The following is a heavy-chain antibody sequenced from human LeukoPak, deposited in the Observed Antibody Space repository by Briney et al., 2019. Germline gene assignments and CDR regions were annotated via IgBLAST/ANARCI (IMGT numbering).Heavy chain of an antibody. J-gene: IGHJ5*02. CDR1: GYTFTGYY. D-gene: IGHD1-1*01. CDR3: ARDFGYNWKANWFDP. CDR2: INPNSGGT. V-gene: IGHV1-2*02. Sequence: GASVKVSCKASGYTFTGYYMHWVRQAPGQGLEWMGWINPNSGGTNYAQKFQGRVTMTRDTSISTAYMKLSRLRSDDTAVYYCARDFGYNWKANWFDPWGQGTLVTVS.